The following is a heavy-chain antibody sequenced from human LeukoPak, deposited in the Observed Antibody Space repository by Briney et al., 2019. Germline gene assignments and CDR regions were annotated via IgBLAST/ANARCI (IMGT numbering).Heavy chain of an antibody. CDR1: GDSMYSNNYY. J-gene: IGHJ4*02. CDR2: VYSSGNT. Sequence: SETLSLTCTVSGDSMYSNNYYRGWVRQSPGKGLEWIGSVYSSGNTYYEPSFESRVTISIDTSKRQFSLKLTSVTAADTAVYYRARSVLDTAAAGLEYWGQGTLVTVSS. CDR3: ARSVLDTAAAGLEY. D-gene: IGHD5-18*01. V-gene: IGHV4-39*01.